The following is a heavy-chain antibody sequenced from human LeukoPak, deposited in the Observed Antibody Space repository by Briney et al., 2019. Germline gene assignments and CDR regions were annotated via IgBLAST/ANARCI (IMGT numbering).Heavy chain of an antibody. J-gene: IGHJ4*02. CDR1: GGSVSSASYY. D-gene: IGHD3-22*01. CDR2: IYMSGST. Sequence: SQTLSLTCTVSGGSVSSASYYWSWVRQPAGKGLEWIGLIYMSGSTNYNPSLKSRVTISVDTSKNQLSLQLSSLTAADTAVYYCAGGYSSGWTAGLDFWGQGTLVTVSS. CDR3: AGGYSSGWTAGLDF. V-gene: IGHV4-61*02.